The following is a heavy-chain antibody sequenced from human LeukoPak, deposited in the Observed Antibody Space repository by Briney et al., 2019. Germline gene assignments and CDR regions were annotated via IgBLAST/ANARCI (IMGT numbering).Heavy chain of an antibody. CDR2: INHSGST. CDR1: GGSFSGYY. CDR3: ARAVLRYFPY. V-gene: IGHV4-34*01. D-gene: IGHD3-9*01. J-gene: IGHJ4*02. Sequence: SETLSLTCAVYGGSFSGYYWSWIRQPPGKGLEWIGEINHSGSTNYNPSLKSRVTISVDTSKNQFSLKLSSVTAADTAAYYCARAVLRYFPYWGQGTLVTVSS.